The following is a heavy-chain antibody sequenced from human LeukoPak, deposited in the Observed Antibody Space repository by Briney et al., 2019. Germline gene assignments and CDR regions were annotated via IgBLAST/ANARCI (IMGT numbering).Heavy chain of an antibody. D-gene: IGHD5/OR15-5a*01. J-gene: IGHJ3*02. V-gene: IGHV3-30*03. CDR3: ARDMSNGAFDI. CDR1: GFTFSSYG. CDR2: VSYGGDHI. Sequence: PGRSLRLSCAAFGFTFSSYGMYWVRQAPGKGLEWVAVVSYGGDHINYADSVKGRFTISRDISKSTLWLHMNSLRVDDTAVYYCARDMSNGAFDIRGQGTMVTVSS.